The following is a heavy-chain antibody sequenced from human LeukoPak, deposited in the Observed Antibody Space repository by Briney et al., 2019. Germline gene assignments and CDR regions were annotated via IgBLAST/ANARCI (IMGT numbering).Heavy chain of an antibody. CDR3: ARGRDYDFLIGYLYSFDY. CDR2: INHSGST. Sequence: SETLSLTCAVYGGSFSGYYWSWIRQPPGKGLEWIGEINHSGSTNYNPSLKSRVTISVDTSKNQFSLKLSSVTAADTAVYYCARGRDYDFLIGYLYSFDYWGQEPLVTVSS. D-gene: IGHD3-3*01. V-gene: IGHV4-34*01. J-gene: IGHJ4*02. CDR1: GGSFSGYY.